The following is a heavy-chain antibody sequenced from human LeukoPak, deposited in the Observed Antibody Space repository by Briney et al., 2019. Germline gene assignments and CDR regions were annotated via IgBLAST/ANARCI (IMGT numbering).Heavy chain of an antibody. V-gene: IGHV3-30*01. J-gene: IGHJ4*02. Sequence: GGSLRLSCAASGFTFSSYAMHWVRQAPGKGLEWVAVISYDGSNKYYADSVKGRFTISRDNSKNTLYLQMNSLRAEDTAVYYCARELRSGSYCPGYWGQGTLVTVSS. CDR2: ISYDGSNK. CDR3: ARELRSGSYCPGY. D-gene: IGHD3-10*01. CDR1: GFTFSSYA.